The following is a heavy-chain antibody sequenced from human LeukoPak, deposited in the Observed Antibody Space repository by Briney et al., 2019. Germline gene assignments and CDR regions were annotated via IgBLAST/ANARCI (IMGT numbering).Heavy chain of an antibody. D-gene: IGHD1-1*01. CDR2: IYYSGST. J-gene: IGHJ4*02. Sequence: PSETLSLTCTVSGGSISSSSYYWGWIRQPPGKGLEWIGSIYYSGSTYYNPSLKSRVTISVDTSKNQFSLKLSSVTAADTAVYYCARGPTADARPEYYFDYWGQGTLVTVSS. V-gene: IGHV4-39*01. CDR1: GGSISSSSYY. CDR3: ARGPTADARPEYYFDY.